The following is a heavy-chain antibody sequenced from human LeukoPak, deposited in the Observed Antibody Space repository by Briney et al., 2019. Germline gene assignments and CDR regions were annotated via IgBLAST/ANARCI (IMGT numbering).Heavy chain of an antibody. J-gene: IGHJ6*03. CDR1: GYTFTGYY. CDR3: ARDGIQGVVLTERRNYYYYYMDV. CDR2: INPNSGGT. D-gene: IGHD3-9*01. Sequence: GASVTVSCKASGYTFTGYYMHWVRQAPGQGLEWMGWINPNSGGTNYAQKFQGRVTMTRDTSISTAYMELSRLRSDDTAVYYCARDGIQGVVLTERRNYYYYYMDVWGKGTTVTVSS. V-gene: IGHV1-2*02.